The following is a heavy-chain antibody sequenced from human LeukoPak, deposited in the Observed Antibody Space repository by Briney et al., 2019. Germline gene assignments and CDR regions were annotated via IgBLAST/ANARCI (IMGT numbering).Heavy chain of an antibody. CDR3: ARSGYCSCGSCYFIKYYFDY. V-gene: IGHV1-2*02. Sequence: ASVKVSCKASGYTFTGYYMHWVRQAPGQGLEWMGWINPSSGGTNYAQKFQGRVTVTRDTSISTAYMELSRLRSDDTAVYYCARSGYCSCGSCYFIKYYFDYWGQGTLVTVSS. CDR2: INPSSGGT. J-gene: IGHJ4*02. D-gene: IGHD2-15*01. CDR1: GYTFTGYY.